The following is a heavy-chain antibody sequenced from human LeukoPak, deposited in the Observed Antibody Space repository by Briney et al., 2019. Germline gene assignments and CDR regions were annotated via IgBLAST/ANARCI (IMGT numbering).Heavy chain of an antibody. CDR3: ARDIAAGIYFDY. CDR1: GGSISSYY. D-gene: IGHD6-13*01. J-gene: IGHJ4*02. V-gene: IGHV4-4*07. Sequence: SETLSLTCTVSGGSISSYYWSWIRQPAGKGLEWIGRTYTSGSTNYNPSLKSRVTMSVDTSKNQFSLKLSSVTAADTAVYYCARDIAAGIYFDYWGQGTLVTVSS. CDR2: TYTSGST.